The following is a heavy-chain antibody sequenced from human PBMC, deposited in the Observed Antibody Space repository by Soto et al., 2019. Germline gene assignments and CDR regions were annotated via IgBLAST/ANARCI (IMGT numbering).Heavy chain of an antibody. D-gene: IGHD6-13*01. J-gene: IGHJ6*02. V-gene: IGHV1-18*01. Sequence: QVQLVQSGAEVKKPGASVKVSCKASGYTFTSYGISWVRQAPGQGLEWMGWISAYNGNTNYAQKLQGRVTMTTDTSTSTAYRELRSLRSDDTAVYYCARDSSSYDYYYGMDVWGQGTTVTVSS. CDR3: ARDSSSYDYYYGMDV. CDR2: ISAYNGNT. CDR1: GYTFTSYG.